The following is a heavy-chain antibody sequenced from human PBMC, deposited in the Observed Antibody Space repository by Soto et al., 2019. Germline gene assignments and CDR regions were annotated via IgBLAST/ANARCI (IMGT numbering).Heavy chain of an antibody. V-gene: IGHV3-66*01. CDR3: ARDGSWELLPYYSYGMDV. J-gene: IGHJ6*02. CDR2: IYSGGST. Sequence: GGSLRLSCAASGFTFSSYTMNWVRQAPGKGLEWVSVIYSGGSTYYADSVKGRFTISRDNSKNTLYLQMNSLRAEDTAVYYCARDGSWELLPYYSYGMDVWGQGTTVTVSS. D-gene: IGHD1-26*01. CDR1: GFTFSSYT.